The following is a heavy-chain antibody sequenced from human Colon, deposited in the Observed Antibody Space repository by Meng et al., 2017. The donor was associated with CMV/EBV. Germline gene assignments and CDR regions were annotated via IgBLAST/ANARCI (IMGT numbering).Heavy chain of an antibody. Sequence: ASVTVSCKASGYTFSNYFIHWVRQAPGQGLEWMGWIDPRSGDTNFAQNFQGRVSMTRDTSITTAHMELTSLTSDDTALYYCAREGMSTPSAADSWGQGTLVTVSS. V-gene: IGHV1-2*02. D-gene: IGHD6-25*01. CDR3: AREGMSTPSAADS. J-gene: IGHJ4*02. CDR1: GYTFSNYF. CDR2: IDPRSGDT.